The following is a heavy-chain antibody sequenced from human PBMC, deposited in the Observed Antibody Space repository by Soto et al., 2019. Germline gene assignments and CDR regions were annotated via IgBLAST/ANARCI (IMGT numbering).Heavy chain of an antibody. D-gene: IGHD3-22*01. CDR3: AKPLYPITMIVVGDFDY. CDR1: GFTFSSYA. Sequence: GGSLRLSCAASGFTFSSYAMSWVRQAPGKGLEWVSAISGSGGSTYYADSVKGRFTISRDNSKNTLYLQMNSLRAEDTAVYYCAKPLYPITMIVVGDFDYWGQGTLVTVSS. J-gene: IGHJ4*02. V-gene: IGHV3-23*01. CDR2: ISGSGGST.